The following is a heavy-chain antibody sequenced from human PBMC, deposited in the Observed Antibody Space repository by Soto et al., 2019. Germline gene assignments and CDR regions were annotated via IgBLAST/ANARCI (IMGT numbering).Heavy chain of an antibody. CDR3: ASLYCSRTSGSPLSYYGMDV. J-gene: IGHJ6*02. V-gene: IGHV3-21*04. CDR1: GFTFSSYS. Sequence: RLSCAASGFTFSSYSMNWVRQAPGKGLAWVSSISSSSSYIYYADSVKGRFTISRDNAKNPLYLQMNSLRAEDTAVYYCASLYCSRTSGSPLSYYGMDVWGQGSTVTDFS. CDR2: ISSSSSYI. D-gene: IGHD2-2*01.